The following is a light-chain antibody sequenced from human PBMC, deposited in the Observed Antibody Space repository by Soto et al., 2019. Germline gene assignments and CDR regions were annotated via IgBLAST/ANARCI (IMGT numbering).Light chain of an antibody. CDR3: QQFDNLPLT. CDR1: QDIKKY. V-gene: IGKV1-33*01. J-gene: IGKJ4*01. Sequence: DIQMTQSPSSLSASVGDRVTITCQASQDIKKYLNWYQHKPRKAPKFLIYDASILETGVPSRFSGSESGTDFTLTVSSLQPEDIATYYWQQFDNLPLTFGGGTKVDIK. CDR2: DAS.